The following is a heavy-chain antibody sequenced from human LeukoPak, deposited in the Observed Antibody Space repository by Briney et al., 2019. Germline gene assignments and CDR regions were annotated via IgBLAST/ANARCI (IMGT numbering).Heavy chain of an antibody. CDR1: GFTFTGHY. Sequence: GASVKVSCKASGFTFTGHYIHWVRLAPGRGLEWMGYINPADGGTSSPPNLRGRVTLTTDTSVSAAYMELSSLLSDDTAVYYCVREGNLDLSKDFDFWGPGTLVTVSS. CDR3: VREGNLDLSKDFDF. J-gene: IGHJ4*02. V-gene: IGHV1-2*02. CDR2: INPADGGT. D-gene: IGHD3-16*02.